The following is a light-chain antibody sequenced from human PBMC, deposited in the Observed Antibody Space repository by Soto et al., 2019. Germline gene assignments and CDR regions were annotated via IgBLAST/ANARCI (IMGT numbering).Light chain of an antibody. CDR2: WAS. CDR3: QQCYSDPLT. V-gene: IGKV4-1*01. CDR1: QSVLSSSNNKNY. J-gene: IGKJ4*01. Sequence: DIVMTQSPDSLAVSLGERATINCKSSQSVLSSSNNKNYLVWYQQKPGQPPKLLISWASTRESGVPDRFSGGGSGTDFALTISSLQAEDVAVYYCQQCYSDPLTFGGGTKVEIK.